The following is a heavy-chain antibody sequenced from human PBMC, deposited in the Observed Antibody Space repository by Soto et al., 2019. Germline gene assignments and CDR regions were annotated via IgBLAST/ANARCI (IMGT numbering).Heavy chain of an antibody. CDR1: GFTFSSYA. J-gene: IGHJ5*02. D-gene: IGHD2-15*01. Sequence: EVQLLESGGGLVQPGGSLRLSCAASGFTFSSYAMSWVRQAPGKGLEWVSAISGSGGSTYYADSVKGRFTLSRDNSKNTLYLQKNSLRAEATAVYYCAKKRGGRITWFDPWGQGTLVTVSS. CDR2: ISGSGGST. V-gene: IGHV3-23*01. CDR3: AKKRGGRITWFDP.